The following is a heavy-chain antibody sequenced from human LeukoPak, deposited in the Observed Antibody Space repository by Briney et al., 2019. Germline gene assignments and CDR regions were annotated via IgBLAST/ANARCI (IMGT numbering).Heavy chain of an antibody. CDR2: IKIDGTEK. D-gene: IGHD1-26*01. Sequence: GGSLRLSCAASGFAFGTYWMTWVRQAPGKGLERVAAIKIDGTEKRYADCVKGRFTISRDNAKNSLYLQMSSLRAEDTAVYYCARRVVGGTDYFDYWGQGTLVTVSS. J-gene: IGHJ4*02. CDR3: ARRVVGGTDYFDY. V-gene: IGHV3-7*01. CDR1: GFAFGTYW.